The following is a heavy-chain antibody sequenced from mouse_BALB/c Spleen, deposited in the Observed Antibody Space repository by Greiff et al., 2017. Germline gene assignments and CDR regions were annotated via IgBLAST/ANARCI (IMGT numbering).Heavy chain of an antibody. CDR3: AREATGAY. CDR1: GFTFSDYY. Sequence: EVMLVESGGGLVKPGGSLKLSCAASGFTFSDYYMYWVRQTPEKRLEWVATISDGGSYTYYPDSVKGRFTISRDNAKNNLYLQMSSLKSEDTAMYYCAREATGAYWGQGTLVTVSA. J-gene: IGHJ3*01. D-gene: IGHD1-2*01. V-gene: IGHV5-4*02. CDR2: ISDGGSYT.